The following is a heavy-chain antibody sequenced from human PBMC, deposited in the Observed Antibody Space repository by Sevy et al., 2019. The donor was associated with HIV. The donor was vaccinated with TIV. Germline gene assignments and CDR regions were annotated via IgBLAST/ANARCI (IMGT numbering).Heavy chain of an antibody. Sequence: SETLSLTWTVSGGSISSGSYYWSWIRQSPGKGLEWIGYIHYSGSTNYNPSLKGRVTISVDTSKNQFSLKLSSVTAADTAVYYCARDSGSYPYYFDYWGQGTLVTVSS. D-gene: IGHD1-26*01. CDR1: GGSISSGSYY. CDR2: IHYSGST. J-gene: IGHJ4*02. V-gene: IGHV4-61*01. CDR3: ARDSGSYPYYFDY.